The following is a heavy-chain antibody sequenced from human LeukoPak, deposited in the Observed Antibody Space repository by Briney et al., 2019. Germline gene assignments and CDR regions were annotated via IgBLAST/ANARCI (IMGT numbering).Heavy chain of an antibody. CDR3: ARHPGEMAEGTFDY. CDR1: GGSVSSRSCY. Sequence: SETLSLTCTVSGGSVSSRSCYWGWIRQPPGKGLEWIGSIYYSGSTYYNPSLKSRVTISGDMSKHQFSLKLSSVTAADTAVYFCARHPGEMAEGTFDYWGQGTLVTVSS. CDR2: IYYSGST. J-gene: IGHJ4*02. V-gene: IGHV4-39*01. D-gene: IGHD2-8*01.